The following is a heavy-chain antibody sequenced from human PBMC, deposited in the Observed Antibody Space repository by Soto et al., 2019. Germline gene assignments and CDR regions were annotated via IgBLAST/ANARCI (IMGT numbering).Heavy chain of an antibody. CDR3: ARDLVSTVVTVFDY. Sequence: SVKVSCKASGGTFSSYAISWVRQAPGQGLEWMGGIIPIFGTANYAQKFQGRVTMTTDASTSTVYMELSSLRSEDTAVYYCARDLVSTVVTVFDYWGQGTLVTVSS. CDR2: IIPIFGTA. CDR1: GGTFSSYA. J-gene: IGHJ4*02. V-gene: IGHV1-69*05. D-gene: IGHD2-15*01.